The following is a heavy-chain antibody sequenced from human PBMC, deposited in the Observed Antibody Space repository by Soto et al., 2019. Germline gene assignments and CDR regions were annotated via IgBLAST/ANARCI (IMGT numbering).Heavy chain of an antibody. CDR1: GYTFTTYG. J-gene: IGHJ4*02. Sequence: QVQLVQSGAEVKKPGASVKVSCKASGYTFTTYGISWVRQAPGQGLEWMGWISAYNGNTKYAQKLQGRVTMTTDTPTSTAYMGLRSLRSDDTAVSYCARETSIAAAAYWGQGTLVTVSS. D-gene: IGHD6-13*01. V-gene: IGHV1-18*01. CDR2: ISAYNGNT. CDR3: ARETSIAAAAY.